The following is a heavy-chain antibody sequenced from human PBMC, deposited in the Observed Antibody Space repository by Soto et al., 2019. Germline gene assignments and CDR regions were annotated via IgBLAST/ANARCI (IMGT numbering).Heavy chain of an antibody. J-gene: IGHJ6*02. V-gene: IGHV1-18*01. CDR1: GYTLSRYV. CDR2: VSGYNGDT. D-gene: IGHD2-8*01. CDR3: AKNGQPPYYYYGMDV. Sequence: QGQLVQSGPEVRKPGASVRSSCKAPGYTLSRYVIVWVRQAPGQGLEWMGWVSGYNGDTKYAQKVQGRVTMTIDTSTYTAYMELRSLTSDDTAKYYCAKNGQPPYYYYGMDVWGQGTTVTVSS.